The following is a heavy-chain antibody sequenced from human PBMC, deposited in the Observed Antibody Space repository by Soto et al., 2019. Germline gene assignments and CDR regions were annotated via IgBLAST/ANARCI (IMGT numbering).Heavy chain of an antibody. Sequence: ASVKVSCKASGYTFTGYAFHWVRLAPGQRLEWMGWISAGNGNTKYSQNFQGRVTITRDTSASTVNMELSSLTPEDTAVYYCARGPAPSSWYNWFDPWGQGTLVTV. CDR2: ISAGNGNT. D-gene: IGHD6-13*01. CDR3: ARGPAPSSWYNWFDP. J-gene: IGHJ5*02. V-gene: IGHV1-3*01. CDR1: GYTFTGYA.